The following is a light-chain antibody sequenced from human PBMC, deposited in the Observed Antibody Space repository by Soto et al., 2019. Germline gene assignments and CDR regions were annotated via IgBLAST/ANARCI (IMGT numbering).Light chain of an antibody. CDR2: KAS. CDR3: QQYNTCPLT. J-gene: IGKJ4*01. V-gene: IGKV1-5*03. Sequence: DIPMTQSPSTLSASVGDRVTITCRASQRISSWMAWSQQKPGKAPKVLIYKASSLESGVPSRFSGSGSGTEFTLTISSLQPDDFATYYCQQYNTCPLTFGGGTKVEIK. CDR1: QRISSW.